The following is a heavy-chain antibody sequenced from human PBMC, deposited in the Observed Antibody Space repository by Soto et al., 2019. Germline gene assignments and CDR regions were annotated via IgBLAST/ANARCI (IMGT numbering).Heavy chain of an antibody. CDR2: ISYDGSNK. Sequence: QVQLVESGGGVVQPGRSLRLSCAASGFTFSSYGMHWVRQAPGKGLEWVAVISYDGSNKYYADSVKGRFTISRDNSKNARDLQMSSLRAEDTAVYYCAKGTKAVAGNGLGYWGQGTLVTVSS. CDR1: GFTFSSYG. V-gene: IGHV3-30*18. CDR3: AKGTKAVAGNGLGY. D-gene: IGHD6-19*01. J-gene: IGHJ4*02.